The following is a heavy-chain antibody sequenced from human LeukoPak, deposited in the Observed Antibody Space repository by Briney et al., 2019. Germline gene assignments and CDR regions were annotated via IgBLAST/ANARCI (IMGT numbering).Heavy chain of an antibody. CDR1: GYTFTSYD. CDR2: INPSGGGT. CDR3: ATPLQISGWLTFQH. V-gene: IGHV1-46*01. Sequence: GASVKVSCKASGYTFTSYDIHWVRQAPGQGLECMGRINPSGGGTSYAQKFQGRVTITRDTSASTAYMELSSLRSEDMAVYYCATPLQISGWLTFQHWGQGTLVTVSS. D-gene: IGHD6-19*01. J-gene: IGHJ1*01.